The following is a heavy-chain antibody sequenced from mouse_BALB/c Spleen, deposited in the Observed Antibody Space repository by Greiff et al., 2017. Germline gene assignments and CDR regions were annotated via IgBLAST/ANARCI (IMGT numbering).Heavy chain of an antibody. V-gene: IGHV5-4*02. CDR1: GFTFSDYY. J-gene: IGHJ2*01. CDR2: ISDGGSYT. Sequence: EVQGVESGGGLVKPGGSLKLSCAASGFTFSDYYMYWVRQTPEKRLEWVATISDGGSYTYYPDSVKGRFTISRDNAKNNLYLQMSSLKSEDTAMYYCARETTSWGFDYWGQGTTLTVSS. CDR3: ARETTSWGFDY. D-gene: IGHD6-1*01.